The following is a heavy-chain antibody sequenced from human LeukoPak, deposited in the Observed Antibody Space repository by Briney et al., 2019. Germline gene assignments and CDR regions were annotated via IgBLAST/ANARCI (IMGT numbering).Heavy chain of an antibody. J-gene: IGHJ4*02. CDR1: GFTFSSYW. CDR2: INSDGSST. D-gene: IGHD2-15*01. Sequence: PGGSLRLSCAASGFTFSSYWMHWVRQAPGKGLVWVSRINSDGSSTSYADSVKGRFTISRDNAKNTLYLQMNSLRAEDTAVYYCARSTSRIVVVVAATGVGVDYWGQGTLVTVSS. CDR3: ARSTSRIVVVVAATGVGVDY. V-gene: IGHV3-74*01.